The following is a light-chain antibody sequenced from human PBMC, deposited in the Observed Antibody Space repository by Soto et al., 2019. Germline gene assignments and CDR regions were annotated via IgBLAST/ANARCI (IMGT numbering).Light chain of an antibody. J-gene: IGKJ5*01. CDR1: QSVSSSY. Sequence: VLTQSLGARALSAGERATLACRASQSVSSSYLAWYQQKPGQAPRLLIYNASSRATGIPDRFSGSGSGTDFTLTISRLEPEDFAVYYCQQYGSSRITFGQGTRLEIK. CDR3: QQYGSSRIT. CDR2: NAS. V-gene: IGKV3-20*01.